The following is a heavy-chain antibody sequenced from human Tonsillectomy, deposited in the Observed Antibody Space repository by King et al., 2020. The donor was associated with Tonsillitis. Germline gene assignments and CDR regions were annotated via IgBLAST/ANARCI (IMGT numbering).Heavy chain of an antibody. D-gene: IGHD4-17*01. V-gene: IGHV3-23*04. CDR2: ISGSGDTT. CDR3: AKDPSNADYAPEGHDY. CDR1: GFTFSNYA. J-gene: IGHJ4*02. Sequence: VQLVESGGGLVQPGGSLRLSCAASGFTFSNYAMSWVRQAPGMGLEWVSAISGSGDTTYYADSVKGRFTISRDNSKNTLYLQMNSLRAEDTAKYYCAKDPSNADYAPEGHDYWGQGTLVTVSS.